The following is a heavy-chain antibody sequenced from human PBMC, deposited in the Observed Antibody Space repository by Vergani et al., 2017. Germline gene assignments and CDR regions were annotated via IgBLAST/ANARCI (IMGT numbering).Heavy chain of an antibody. V-gene: IGHV5-10-1*03. D-gene: IGHD5-12*01. J-gene: IGHJ3*02. CDR3: ARPKYSGYDSYAFDI. CDR2: IDPSDSYT. CDR1: GYSFTSYW. Sequence: EVQLVQSGAEVKKPGESMRISCKGSGYSFTSYWISWVRQMPGKGLEWMGRIDPSDSYTNYSPAFQGHGTISADKSISTAYRQWSSLKASDTAMSYCARPKYSGYDSYAFDIWGQGTMVTVSS.